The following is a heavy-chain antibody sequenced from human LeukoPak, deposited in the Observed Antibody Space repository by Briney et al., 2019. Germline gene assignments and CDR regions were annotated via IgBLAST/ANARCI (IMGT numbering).Heavy chain of an antibody. CDR2: IYYSGST. D-gene: IGHD3-3*01. CDR1: GGSISSGDYY. V-gene: IGHV4-30-4*08. Sequence: PSETLSLACTVSGGSISSGDYYWSWIRQPPGKGLEWIGYIYYSGSTYYNPSLKSRVTISVDTSKNQFSLKLSSVTAADTAVYYCARKGFPSYFDYWGQGTLVTVSS. CDR3: ARKGFPSYFDY. J-gene: IGHJ4*02.